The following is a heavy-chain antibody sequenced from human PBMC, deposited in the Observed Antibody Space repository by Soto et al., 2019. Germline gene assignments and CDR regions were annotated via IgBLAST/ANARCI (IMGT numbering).Heavy chain of an antibody. V-gene: IGHV3-13*04. CDR2: IDTAGVT. CDR1: GFTISGYD. Sequence: EVQLVESGGDLVQPGGSLRLSCAASGFTISGYDIHWVRQVAGEDLEWVSAIDTAGVTYYPGSVKGRFTISREDDKNSLYLQMNSLRAGDTAVYYCGRGYRGSGSSHGMDVWGQGTTVIVSS. J-gene: IGHJ6*02. CDR3: GRGYRGSGSSHGMDV. D-gene: IGHD3-10*01.